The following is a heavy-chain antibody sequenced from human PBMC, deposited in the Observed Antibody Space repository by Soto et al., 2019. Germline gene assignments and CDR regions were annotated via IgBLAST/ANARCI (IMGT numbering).Heavy chain of an antibody. CDR2: ISGSGGST. J-gene: IGHJ4*02. V-gene: IGHV3-23*01. CDR1: GFTFSSYA. CDR3: AKEGTPIVVVPAYYFDY. Sequence: PGGSLRLSCAASGFTFSSYAMSWVRQAPGKGLEWVSAISGSGGSTYYADSVKGRFTISRDNSKNTLYLQMNSLRAEDTAVYYCAKEGTPIVVVPAYYFDYWGQGTLVTVSS. D-gene: IGHD2-2*01.